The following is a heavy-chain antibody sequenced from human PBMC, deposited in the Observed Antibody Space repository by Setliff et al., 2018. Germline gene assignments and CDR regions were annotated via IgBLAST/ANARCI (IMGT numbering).Heavy chain of an antibody. CDR2: IQEDGGQE. CDR1: GFTFSSYW. CDR3: HMGGYDFSNFRFDS. J-gene: IGHJ4*02. Sequence: PGGSLRLSCAASGFTFSSYWMTWVRQAPGKGLEWVANIQEDGGQENYVDSVKGRFTISRDNTENSVFLQMNSLRVEDTAVYYCHMGGYDFSNFRFDSWGQGTRVTVSS. D-gene: IGHD4-4*01. V-gene: IGHV3-7*03.